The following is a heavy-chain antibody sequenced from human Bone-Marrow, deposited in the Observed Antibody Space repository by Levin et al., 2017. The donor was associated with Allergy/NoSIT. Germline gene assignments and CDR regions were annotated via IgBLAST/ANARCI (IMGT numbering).Heavy chain of an antibody. J-gene: IGHJ3*02. CDR2: IYYSGST. V-gene: IGHV4-39*01. CDR3: ARPYSSSWDDAFDS. CDR1: GGSISSSSYY. D-gene: IGHD6-13*01. Sequence: SEILSLTCTVSGGSISSSSYYWGWIRQPPGKGLEWIGSIYYSGSTYYNPSLKSRVTISVDTSKNQFSLKLSSVTAADTAVYYCARPYSSSWDDAFDSWGQGTMVTVSS.